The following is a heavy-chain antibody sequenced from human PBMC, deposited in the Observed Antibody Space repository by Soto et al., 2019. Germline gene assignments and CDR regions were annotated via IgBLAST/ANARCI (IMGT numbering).Heavy chain of an antibody. Sequence: SETLSLTCTVSGGSISSYYWSGIRQPPGKGLEWIGYIYYSGSTNYNPSLKSRVTISVDTSKNQFSLKLSSVTAADTAVYYYARLTNYYDSSGYNSGEFDYWGQGTLVTVSS. CDR3: ARLTNYYDSSGYNSGEFDY. J-gene: IGHJ4*02. CDR1: GGSISSYY. D-gene: IGHD3-22*01. V-gene: IGHV4-59*08. CDR2: IYYSGST.